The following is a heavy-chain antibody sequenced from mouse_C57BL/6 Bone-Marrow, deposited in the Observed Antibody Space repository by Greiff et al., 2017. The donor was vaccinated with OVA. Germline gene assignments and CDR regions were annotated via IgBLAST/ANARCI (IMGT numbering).Heavy chain of an antibody. Sequence: EVQLQQSVAELVRPGASVKLSCTASGFNITNTYMHWVKQRPEQGLEWIGRIDPATGNTQYAPKFQGKATITADTSSNTAYLQLSSLTSEDTAIYYCVYYDYDDWYFDVWGTGTTVTVSS. J-gene: IGHJ1*03. CDR2: IDPATGNT. CDR1: GFNITNTY. V-gene: IGHV14-3*01. CDR3: VYYDYDDWYFDV. D-gene: IGHD2-4*01.